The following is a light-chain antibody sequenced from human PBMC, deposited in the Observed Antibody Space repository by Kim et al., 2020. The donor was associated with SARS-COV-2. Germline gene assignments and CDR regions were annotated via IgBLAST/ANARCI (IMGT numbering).Light chain of an antibody. CDR2: GKS. V-gene: IGLV3-19*01. CDR1: SLGNNY. Sequence: LGQTVRITCQGDSLGNNYASWYQQKPGQAPVVVIYGKSNRLSGIPDRFSGSTSGSTASLIITGAQAEDEADYYCNSRDSSTNQLVFGGGTQLTVL. J-gene: IGLJ2*01. CDR3: NSRDSSTNQLV.